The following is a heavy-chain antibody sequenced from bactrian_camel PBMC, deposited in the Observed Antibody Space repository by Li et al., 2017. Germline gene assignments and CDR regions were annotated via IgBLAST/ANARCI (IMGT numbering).Heavy chain of an antibody. J-gene: IGHJ6*01. V-gene: IGHV3-2*01. D-gene: IGHD5*01. CDR2: ISSDGSNK. CDR1: GFTFSTYY. Sequence: HVQLVESGGGLAQPGGSLRLSCVASGFTFSTYYMTWVRQAPGKGLEWVSTISSDGSNKYYADSVKGRFTISRDNAKNTVYLQINSLKSEDTALYYCAIEIAGEVGYSYFAYWGQGTQVTV. CDR3: AIEIAGEVGYSYFAY.